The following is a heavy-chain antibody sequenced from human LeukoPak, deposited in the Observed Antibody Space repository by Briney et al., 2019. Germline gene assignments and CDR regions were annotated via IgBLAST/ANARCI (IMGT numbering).Heavy chain of an antibody. CDR1: GYTFTSYY. D-gene: IGHD5-12*01. CDR3: ARDSGYDWYYYYYYGMDV. J-gene: IGHJ6*02. CDR2: INPSGGST. Sequence: GASVKVSCKASGYTFTSYYMHWVRQAPGQGLEWMGIINPSGGSTSYAQKFQGRVTMTRDTSTSTVYMELSSLRSEDTAVYYCARDSGYDWYYYYYYGMDVWGQGTTVTVSS. V-gene: IGHV1-46*01.